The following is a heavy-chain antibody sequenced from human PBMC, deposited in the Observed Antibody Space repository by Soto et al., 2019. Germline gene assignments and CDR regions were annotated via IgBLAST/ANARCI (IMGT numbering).Heavy chain of an antibody. Sequence: SETLSLTCAVYGGSFSGYYWSWIRQPPGKGREWIGEINHSGSTNYNPSLKSRVTISVDTSKNLFSLKLSSVTAADTAVYYCARGPLLDYWGQGTLVTVSS. J-gene: IGHJ4*02. V-gene: IGHV4-34*01. CDR2: INHSGST. D-gene: IGHD2-15*01. CDR3: ARGPLLDY. CDR1: GGSFSGYY.